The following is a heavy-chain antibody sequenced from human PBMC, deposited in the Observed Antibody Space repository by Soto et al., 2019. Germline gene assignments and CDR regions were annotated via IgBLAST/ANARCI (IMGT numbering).Heavy chain of an antibody. Sequence: GGSLRLSCSASGFTFSSYAMHWVRQAPGKGLEYVSAISSNGGSTYYADSVKGRFTISRDNSKNTLYLQMSSLRAEDTAVYYFLKDDATTMVQCWAQGTLVTVSS. CDR3: LKDDATTMVQC. V-gene: IGHV3-64D*06. CDR1: GFTFSSYA. CDR2: ISSNGGST. J-gene: IGHJ4*02. D-gene: IGHD3-10*01.